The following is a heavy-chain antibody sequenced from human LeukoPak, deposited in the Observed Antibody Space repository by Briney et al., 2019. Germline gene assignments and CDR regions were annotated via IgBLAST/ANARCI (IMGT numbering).Heavy chain of an antibody. Sequence: GGSLRLSCAASGFTFSNAWMSWVRKAPGKGLEWVGRIKRKIDGETTDYAAPVKGRFTISRDDSKNSLYLQMNSLKTEDTAMYYCTTDDPVNRSWGQGTLVTVSS. D-gene: IGHD2/OR15-2a*01. J-gene: IGHJ4*02. CDR3: TTDDPVNRS. CDR1: GFTFSNAW. V-gene: IGHV3-15*01. CDR2: IKRKIDGETT.